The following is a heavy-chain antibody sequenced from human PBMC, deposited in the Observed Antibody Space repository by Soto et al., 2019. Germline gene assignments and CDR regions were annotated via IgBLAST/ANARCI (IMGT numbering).Heavy chain of an antibody. J-gene: IGHJ6*02. Sequence: GASVKVSCKASGGTFSSYAISWVRQAPGQGLEWMGGIIPIFGTANYAQKFQGRVTITADESTSTAYMELSSLRSEDTAVYYCARDVGGAARMSSDGMDGWGQGTTVTVSS. CDR2: IIPIFGTA. CDR3: ARDVGGAARMSSDGMDG. CDR1: GGTFSSYA. V-gene: IGHV1-69*13. D-gene: IGHD6-6*01.